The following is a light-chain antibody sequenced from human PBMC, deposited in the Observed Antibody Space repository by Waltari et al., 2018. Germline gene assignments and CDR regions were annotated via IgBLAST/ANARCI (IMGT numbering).Light chain of an antibody. Sequence: DIQMTQPPSNLSASVGARVPITCRASQRISSWLAWYQQKPGKAPKLLIYKASSLESGVPSRFSGSGSGTEFTLTISSLQPDDFATYYCQQYNSYSPTFGPGTKVDIK. V-gene: IGKV1-5*03. J-gene: IGKJ3*01. CDR1: QRISSW. CDR2: KAS. CDR3: QQYNSYSPT.